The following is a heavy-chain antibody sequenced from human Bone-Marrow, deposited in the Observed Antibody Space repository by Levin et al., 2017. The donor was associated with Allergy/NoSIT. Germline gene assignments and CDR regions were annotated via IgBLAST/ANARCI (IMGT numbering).Heavy chain of an antibody. CDR1: GFTFSSYG. Sequence: QTGGSLRLSCAASGFTFSSYGMHWVRQAPGKGLEWVAVIWYDGSNKYYADSVKGRFTISRDNSKNTLYLQMNSLRAEDTAVYYCARDKPWASWLLTREGLYYYDYYYMDVWGKGTTVTVSS. V-gene: IGHV3-33*01. D-gene: IGHD2-21*02. J-gene: IGHJ6*03. CDR3: ARDKPWASWLLTREGLYYYDYYYMDV. CDR2: IWYDGSNK.